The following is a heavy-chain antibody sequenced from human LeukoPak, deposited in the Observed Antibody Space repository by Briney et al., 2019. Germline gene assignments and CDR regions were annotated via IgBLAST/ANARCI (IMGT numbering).Heavy chain of an antibody. CDR3: AEDIGSGYPYYYGMDV. CDR1: GFTFDDYA. Sequence: GRSLRLSCAASGFTFDDYAMHWVRQAPGKGLEWVSGISWNSGCIGYADSVKGRFTISRDNAKNSLYLQMNSLRAEDTALYYCAEDIGSGYPYYYGMDVWGQGTTVTVSS. V-gene: IGHV3-9*01. CDR2: ISWNSGCI. J-gene: IGHJ6*02. D-gene: IGHD3-22*01.